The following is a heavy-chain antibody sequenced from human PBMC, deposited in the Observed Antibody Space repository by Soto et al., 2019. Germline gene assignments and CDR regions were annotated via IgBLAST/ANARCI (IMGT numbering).Heavy chain of an antibody. CDR3: ARDSAYIVVVTAMWD. CDR1: GFTFSSYS. D-gene: IGHD2-21*02. Sequence: EVQLVESGGGLVKPGGSLRLSCAASGFTFSSYSMNWVRQAPGKGLEWVSSISSSSSYIYYADSVKGRFTISRDNAKNSLYLQMNSLRAEDTAVYYCARDSAYIVVVTAMWDWGQGTLVTVSS. V-gene: IGHV3-21*01. J-gene: IGHJ4*02. CDR2: ISSSSSYI.